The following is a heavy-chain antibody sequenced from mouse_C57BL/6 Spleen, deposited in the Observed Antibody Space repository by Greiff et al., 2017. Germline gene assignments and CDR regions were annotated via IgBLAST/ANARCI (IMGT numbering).Heavy chain of an antibody. D-gene: IGHD2-5*01. CDR3: ARSLYSNYLYYFDY. Sequence: EVKLMESGPELVKPGASVKISCKASGYSFTGYYMNWVKQSPEKSLEWIGEINPSTGGTTYNQKFKAKATLTVDKSSSTAYMQLKSLTSEDSAVYYCARSLYSNYLYYFDYWGQGTTLTVSS. CDR1: GYSFTGYY. CDR2: INPSTGGT. V-gene: IGHV1-42*01. J-gene: IGHJ2*01.